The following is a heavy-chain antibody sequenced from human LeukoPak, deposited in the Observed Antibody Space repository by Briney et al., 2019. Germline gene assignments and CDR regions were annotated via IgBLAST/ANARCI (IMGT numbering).Heavy chain of an antibody. CDR2: ISSSSSTI. D-gene: IGHD5-18*01. V-gene: IGHV3-48*04. J-gene: IGHJ3*02. Sequence: GGSLRPSCAASGFTFSSYSMNWVRQAPGKGLEWVSYISSSSSTIYYADSVKGRFTISRDNAKNSLYLQMNSLRAEDTAVYYCAREKRGYSYDAFDIWGQGTMVTVSS. CDR1: GFTFSSYS. CDR3: AREKRGYSYDAFDI.